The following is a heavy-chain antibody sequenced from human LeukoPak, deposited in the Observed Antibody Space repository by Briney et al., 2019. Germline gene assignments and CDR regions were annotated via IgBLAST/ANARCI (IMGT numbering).Heavy chain of an antibody. CDR2: IYPGDSDT. Sequence: GESLKISCKGSGYSFTNYWIGWVRQMPGKGLEWMGIIYPGDSDTIYSPSFQGQVTISVDKSISTAYLQWSSLKASDTAMYYCVRRSSSWYFDYWGQGTLVTVSS. J-gene: IGHJ4*02. D-gene: IGHD6-13*01. CDR3: VRRSSSWYFDY. V-gene: IGHV5-51*01. CDR1: GYSFTNYW.